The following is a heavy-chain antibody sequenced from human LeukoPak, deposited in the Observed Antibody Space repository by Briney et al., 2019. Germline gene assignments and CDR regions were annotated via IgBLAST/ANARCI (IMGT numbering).Heavy chain of an antibody. J-gene: IGHJ4*02. Sequence: GESLKISCKGSGFTFTTYWIGWVRQMPGRGLEWMGIIYPGDSDTRYSPSFQGQVTISADKSISTAYLQWSSLKASDTAMYYCATYGVWSGYSSLLYWGQGTLVTVSS. D-gene: IGHD3-3*01. CDR1: GFTFTTYW. V-gene: IGHV5-51*01. CDR3: ATYGVWSGYSSLLY. CDR2: IYPGDSDT.